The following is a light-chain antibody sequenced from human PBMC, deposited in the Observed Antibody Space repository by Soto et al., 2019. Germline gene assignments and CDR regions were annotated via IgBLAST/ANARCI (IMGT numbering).Light chain of an antibody. CDR1: QSVSSN. Sequence: EIVMTQSPATLSVSPGERATLSCRASQSVSSNLAWYQQKPGQAPRLLIYHASTRATGIPARFSGSGSGTEFTLTISSLQSEDFAVYYCQQYNKWPLTFGGGTNMEIK. V-gene: IGKV3-15*01. CDR3: QQYNKWPLT. J-gene: IGKJ4*01. CDR2: HAS.